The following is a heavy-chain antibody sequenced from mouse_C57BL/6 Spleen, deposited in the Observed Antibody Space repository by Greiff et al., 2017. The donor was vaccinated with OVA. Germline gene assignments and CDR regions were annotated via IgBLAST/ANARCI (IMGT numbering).Heavy chain of an antibody. CDR3: ARRRGSFPRYFDY. J-gene: IGHJ2*01. Sequence: VQLQQSGPELVRPGSSVKLSCKASGYTFTSYCMHWVKQRPIQGLEWIGNIDPSDSDTHYNQKFKDKATLTVDKSSSTAYMQLSSLTSEDSAVYYCARRRGSFPRYFDYWGQGTTVTVSS. D-gene: IGHD1-1*01. CDR2: IDPSDSDT. CDR1: GYTFTSYC. V-gene: IGHV1-52*01.